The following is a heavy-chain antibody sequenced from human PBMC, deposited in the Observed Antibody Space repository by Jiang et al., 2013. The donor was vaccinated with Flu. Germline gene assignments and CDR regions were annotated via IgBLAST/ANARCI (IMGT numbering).Heavy chain of an antibody. Sequence: QLLESGGGLVQPGGSLRLSCAVSEFTFSSYAMSWVRQAPGKGLEWVSTISGSGGSTYSADSVKGRFTISRDNSKNTLYLQMNSLRAEDTAVYYCAKAHYDILTGYYSIFDAFDIWGQGTMVTVSS. CDR2: ISGSGGST. CDR3: AKAHYDILTGYYSIFDAFDI. J-gene: IGHJ3*02. CDR1: EFTFSSYA. V-gene: IGHV3-23*01. D-gene: IGHD3-9*01.